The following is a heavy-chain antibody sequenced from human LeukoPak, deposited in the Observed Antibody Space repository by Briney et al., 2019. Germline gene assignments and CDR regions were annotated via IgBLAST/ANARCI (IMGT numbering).Heavy chain of an antibody. V-gene: IGHV4-34*01. CDR2: INHSGST. J-gene: IGHJ5*02. CDR1: SGSFSGYY. CDR3: ARGKGRGSYRNWFDP. D-gene: IGHD1-26*01. Sequence: SETLSLTCAVYSGSFSGYYWSWIRQPPGKGLEWIGEINHSGSTNYNPSLKSRVTISVDTSKNQFSLKLSSVTAADTAVYYCARGKGRGSYRNWFDPWGQGTLVTVSS.